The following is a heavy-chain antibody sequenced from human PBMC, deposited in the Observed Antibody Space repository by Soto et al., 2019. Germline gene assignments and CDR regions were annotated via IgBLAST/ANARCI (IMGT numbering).Heavy chain of an antibody. CDR3: ARIQYSSSSYYGMDV. CDR2: INHSGST. V-gene: IGHV4-34*01. CDR1: GGSFSGYY. J-gene: IGHJ6*02. Sequence: SETLSLTCAVYGGSFSGYYWSWIRQPPGKGLEWIGEINHSGSTNYNPSLKSRVTISVDTSKNQFSLKLSSVTAADTAVYYCARIQYSSSSYYGMDVWGQGTTVTVSS. D-gene: IGHD6-13*01.